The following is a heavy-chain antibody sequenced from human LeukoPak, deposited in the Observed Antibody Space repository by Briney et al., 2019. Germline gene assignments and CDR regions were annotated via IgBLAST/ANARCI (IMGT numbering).Heavy chain of an antibody. CDR3: ARVGEAGATLTYYYYYGMDV. D-gene: IGHD5-24*01. J-gene: IGHJ6*02. V-gene: IGHV3-48*03. Sequence: GGSLRLSCAASGFTFSSYEMNWVRQAPGKGLEWVSYISSSGSTIYYADSVKGRFTISRDNAKNSLYLQMNSLRAEDTAVYYCARVGEAGATLTYYYYYGMDVWGQGTTVTVSS. CDR2: ISSSGSTI. CDR1: GFTFSSYE.